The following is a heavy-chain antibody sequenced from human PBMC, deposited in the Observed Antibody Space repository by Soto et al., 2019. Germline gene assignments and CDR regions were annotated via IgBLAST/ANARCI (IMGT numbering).Heavy chain of an antibody. CDR1: GYTFTSYG. D-gene: IGHD3-9*01. CDR3: AIYVGFDWFPTLADYSYYGMDV. CDR2: ISAYNGNT. J-gene: IGHJ6*02. Sequence: QVQLVQSGAEVKKPGASVKVSCKSSGYTFTSYGISWVRQAPGQGLEWMGWISAYNGNTSYAQKLRGRVTMTTDTSTSTAYMDLRGVRSDDTAVYYCAIYVGFDWFPTLADYSYYGMDVWGQGTTVTVSS. V-gene: IGHV1-18*01.